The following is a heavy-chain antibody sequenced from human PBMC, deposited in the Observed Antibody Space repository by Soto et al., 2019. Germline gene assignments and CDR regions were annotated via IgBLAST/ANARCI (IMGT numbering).Heavy chain of an antibody. V-gene: IGHV4-30-2*01. CDR3: ARPLRVAADGLFDY. CDR2: IYHSGST. J-gene: IGHJ4*02. CDR1: GGSISSGGYS. Sequence: PSETLSLTCAVSGGSISSGGYSWSWIRQPPGKGLEWIGYIYHSGSTYYNPSLKSRVTISVDRPKNQFSLKLSSVTSADTAVYYWARPLRVAADGLFDYCGKVNLVT. D-gene: IGHD6-13*01.